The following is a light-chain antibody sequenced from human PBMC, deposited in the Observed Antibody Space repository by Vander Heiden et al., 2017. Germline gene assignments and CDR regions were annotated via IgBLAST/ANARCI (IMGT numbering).Light chain of an antibody. CDR3: QQSYSTPYT. V-gene: IGKV1-39*01. J-gene: IGKJ2*01. Sequence: DIHMTQSPSSLSASVGDRVTITCRASQSISSYLNWYQQKSGKVPKFLIYAASSLQSGVPSRFSGSGSGTDFTLTINSLQPEDFATYYCQQSYSTPYTFGQGTKLEIK. CDR1: QSISSY. CDR2: AAS.